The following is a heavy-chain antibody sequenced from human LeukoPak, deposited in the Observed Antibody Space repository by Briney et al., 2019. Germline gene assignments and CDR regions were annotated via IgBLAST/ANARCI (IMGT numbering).Heavy chain of an antibody. CDR1: GDSISTTAHY. V-gene: IGHV4-39*01. CDR3: ARGRGLNNWNWGGY. Sequence: SETLSLTCTVSGDSISTTAHYWGWIRQPPGKGLESIGSMFYSGPTYYTPSLKSRVTMSIDTSKNQFSLKLTSVTAADTAVYYCARGRGLNNWNWGGYWGQGTLVTVSS. J-gene: IGHJ4*02. CDR2: MFYSGPT. D-gene: IGHD1-7*01.